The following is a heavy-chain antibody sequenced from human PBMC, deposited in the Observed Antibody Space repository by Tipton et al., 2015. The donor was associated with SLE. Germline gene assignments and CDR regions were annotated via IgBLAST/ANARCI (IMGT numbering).Heavy chain of an antibody. J-gene: IGHJ4*02. Sequence: TLSLTCTVSGGSVSSGNYYWSWIRQPPGKGLEWIGYIYYSGSTNYNPSLKSRVTISVDTSKNQFSLKLSSVTPEDTAVYYCARGAGIAAADNYFDYWGQGTLVTVSS. CDR2: IYYSGST. CDR3: ARGAGIAAADNYFDY. CDR1: GGSVSSGNYY. V-gene: IGHV4-61*01. D-gene: IGHD6-13*01.